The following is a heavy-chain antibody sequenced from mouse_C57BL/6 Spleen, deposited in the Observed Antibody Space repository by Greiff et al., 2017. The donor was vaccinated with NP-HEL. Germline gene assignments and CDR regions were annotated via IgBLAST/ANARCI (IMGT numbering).Heavy chain of an antibody. D-gene: IGHD1-1*01. CDR3: ARHDYGSSFFAY. CDR1: GYTFTSYW. V-gene: IGHV1-59*01. Sequence: QVQLQQPGAELVRPGTSVKLSCKASGYTFTSYWMPWVKQRPGQGLEWIGVIDPSDSYTNYTQKFKGKATLTVDTSSSTAYMQLSSLTSEDSAVYYCARHDYGSSFFAYWGQGTLVTVSA. CDR2: IDPSDSYT. J-gene: IGHJ3*01.